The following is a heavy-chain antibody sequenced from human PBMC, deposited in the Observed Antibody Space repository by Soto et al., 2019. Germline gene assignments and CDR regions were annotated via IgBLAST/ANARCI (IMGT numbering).Heavy chain of an antibody. Sequence: LRLSCAASGFTFSSYAMSWVRQAPGKGLEWVSAISGSGGSTYYADSVKGRFTISRDNSKNTLYLQMNSLRAEDTAVYYCAKDNYYDSSGYPDYWGQGTLVTVSS. CDR1: GFTFSSYA. J-gene: IGHJ4*02. D-gene: IGHD3-22*01. V-gene: IGHV3-23*01. CDR3: AKDNYYDSSGYPDY. CDR2: ISGSGGST.